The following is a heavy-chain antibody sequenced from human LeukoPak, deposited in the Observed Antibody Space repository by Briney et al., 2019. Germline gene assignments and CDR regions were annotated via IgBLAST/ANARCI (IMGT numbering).Heavy chain of an antibody. CDR2: IWYEGSNK. CDR1: GSSFRNYG. CDR3: AIGGSALIRRDGWSDP. Sequence: PGRSLTLSCAASGSSFRNYGMHSVRQAPGKGLEWAALIWYEGSNKYYADTVKGRFTTSRDNSRTTLFPQMNSLTTEDTAGYYCAIGGSALIRRDGWSDPWGQGPLVTVSS. D-gene: IGHD3-10*01. J-gene: IGHJ5*02. V-gene: IGHV3-33*03.